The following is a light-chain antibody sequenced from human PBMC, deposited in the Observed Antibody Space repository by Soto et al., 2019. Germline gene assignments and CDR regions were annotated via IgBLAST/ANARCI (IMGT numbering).Light chain of an antibody. CDR2: GAS. V-gene: IGKV3-15*01. Sequence: EIVMAQSPGTLSLSPGERATLSCRASQSVSSNLAWYQQKPGQAPRLLIYGASTRATGIPARFSGSGSGTEFTLIISGLQPEDFATYYCHQYDSYPYTFGQGTRLEIK. CDR1: QSVSSN. CDR3: HQYDSYPYT. J-gene: IGKJ5*01.